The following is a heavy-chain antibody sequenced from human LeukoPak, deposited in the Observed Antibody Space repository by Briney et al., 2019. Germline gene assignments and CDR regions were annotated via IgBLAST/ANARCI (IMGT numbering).Heavy chain of an antibody. CDR2: ISPYNGHT. D-gene: IGHD3-22*01. CDR3: ARDDYYYDDVGHYYFDY. CDR1: GDVFISYG. J-gene: IGHJ4*02. Sequence: GASVKVSCKSSGDVFISYGINWVRQAPGQGLEWMGWISPYNGHTNFTQKFQDRLTLTTDTSTSTAYMELRGLRSDDTAVYYCARDDYYYDDVGHYYFDYWGQGTLVTVSS. V-gene: IGHV1-18*04.